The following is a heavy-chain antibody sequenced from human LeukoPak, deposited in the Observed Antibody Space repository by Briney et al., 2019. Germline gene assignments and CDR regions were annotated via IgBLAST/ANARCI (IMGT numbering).Heavy chain of an antibody. J-gene: IGHJ4*02. D-gene: IGHD6-6*01. CDR1: GFTFSSYA. CDR2: ISGSAGST. V-gene: IGHV3-23*01. Sequence: GGSLRLXCAASGFTFSSYAMSWVRQAPGKGLEWVSAISGSAGSTYYADSVKGRFTISRDNSKNTLYLQMNSLRAEDTAVYYCAKFGAALPQKRLGTNTFDYWGQGTLVTVSS. CDR3: AKFGAALPQKRLGTNTFDY.